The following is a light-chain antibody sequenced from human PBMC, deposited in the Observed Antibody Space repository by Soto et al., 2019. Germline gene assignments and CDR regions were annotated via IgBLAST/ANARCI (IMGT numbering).Light chain of an antibody. CDR2: GAS. Sequence: ERVMTQSPATLSVSPGERATLSCRASQSVGSNLAWYQQKPGQAPRLLIYGASTRATGIPDRFSGSGSGTEFTLTINSLQSEDFAVYHCQQYHNWPPYTFGQGTKVDIK. J-gene: IGKJ2*01. CDR3: QQYHNWPPYT. V-gene: IGKV3D-15*01. CDR1: QSVGSN.